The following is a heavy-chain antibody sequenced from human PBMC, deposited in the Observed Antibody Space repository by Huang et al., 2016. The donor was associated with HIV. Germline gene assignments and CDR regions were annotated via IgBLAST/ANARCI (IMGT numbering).Heavy chain of an antibody. CDR2: IDYSGST. CDR1: GGSISTHY. D-gene: IGHD3-3*01. J-gene: IGHJ4*02. Sequence: QVQLQESGPGLVKPSETLSLTCTVSGGSISTHYWSWIRQPPGKGLEWIGSIDYSGSTNYSPSLKSGVTILLATSKNQFSLRVNSVTAADTAMYYCARDHHDFWRGYRRMYFFDHWGQGTLVTVSS. V-gene: IGHV4-59*11. CDR3: ARDHHDFWRGYRRMYFFDH.